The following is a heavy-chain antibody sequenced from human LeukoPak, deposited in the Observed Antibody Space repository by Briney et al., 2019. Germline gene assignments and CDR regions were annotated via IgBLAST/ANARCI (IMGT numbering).Heavy chain of an antibody. CDR2: IKQDGSEK. CDR3: AELGITMIGGV. V-gene: IGHV3-7*01. D-gene: IGHD3-10*02. CDR1: GFTFTNNF. Sequence: GGSLRLSCAASGFTFTNNFMSWVRQVPGKGLEWVANIKQDGSEKTYADSVRGRFTIFRDIAKNSLYLQMNSLRAEDTAVYYCAELGITMIGGVWGKGTTVTISS. J-gene: IGHJ6*04.